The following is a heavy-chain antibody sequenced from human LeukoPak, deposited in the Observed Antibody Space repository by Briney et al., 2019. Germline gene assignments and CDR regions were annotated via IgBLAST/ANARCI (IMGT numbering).Heavy chain of an antibody. CDR2: IVNSGGST. CDR1: GFTFSSYA. CDR3: AKDIHGDYRGLDY. Sequence: GGSLRLSCAASGFTFSSYAMSWVRQAPGKGLEWVSTIVNSGGSTYYADSVKGRFTISRDNSKNTVYLQMNSLRAEDTAVYYCAKDIHGDYRGLDYWGQGTLVTVSS. V-gene: IGHV3-23*01. D-gene: IGHD4-17*01. J-gene: IGHJ4*02.